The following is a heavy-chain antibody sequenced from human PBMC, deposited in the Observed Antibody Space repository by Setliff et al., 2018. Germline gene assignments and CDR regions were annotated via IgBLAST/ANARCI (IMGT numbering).Heavy chain of an antibody. D-gene: IGHD1-1*01. Sequence: SETLSLTCAVYGGSFSGYYWSWIRQPPGKGLEWIGEINHSGSTNYNPSLKSRVTISVDTSKNHFSLKVHSLTVADTAVYYCARVRNTQNGFFDYWSQGTLVTVSS. CDR1: GGSFSGYY. CDR2: INHSGST. CDR3: ARVRNTQNGFFDY. V-gene: IGHV4-34*01. J-gene: IGHJ4*02.